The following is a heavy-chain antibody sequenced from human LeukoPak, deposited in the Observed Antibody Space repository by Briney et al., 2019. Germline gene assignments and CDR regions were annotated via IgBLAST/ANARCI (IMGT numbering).Heavy chain of an antibody. CDR3: AKVLHCSGGSCYEGVFDY. D-gene: IGHD2-15*01. V-gene: IGHV3-23*01. CDR1: GFTFSSYP. J-gene: IGHJ4*02. Sequence: GGSLRLSCVASGFTFSSYPMSWVRQAPGKGLEWVSAISGSGGSTYYADSVKGRFTISRDNSKNTLYLQMNSLRAEDTAVYYCAKVLHCSGGSCYEGVFDYWGQGTLVTVSS. CDR2: ISGSGGST.